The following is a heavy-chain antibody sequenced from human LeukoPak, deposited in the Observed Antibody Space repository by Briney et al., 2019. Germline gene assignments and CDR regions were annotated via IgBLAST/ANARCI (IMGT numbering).Heavy chain of an antibody. CDR3: ARGLVVPAAHDAFDI. D-gene: IGHD2-2*01. Sequence: QSGGSLRLSCAASGFTFSSYGMHWVRQAPGKGLEWVAVIWYDGSNKYYADSVKDRFTISRDNSKNTLYLQMNSLRAEDTAVYYCARGLVVPAAHDAFDIWGQGTMVTVSS. CDR1: GFTFSSYG. CDR2: IWYDGSNK. V-gene: IGHV3-33*01. J-gene: IGHJ3*02.